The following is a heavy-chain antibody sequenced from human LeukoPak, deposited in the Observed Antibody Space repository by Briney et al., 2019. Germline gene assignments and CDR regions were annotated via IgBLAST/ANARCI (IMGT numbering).Heavy chain of an antibody. CDR1: GYTLTELS. CDR2: FDPEDGET. J-gene: IGHJ4*02. V-gene: IGHV1-24*01. D-gene: IGHD6-13*01. CDR3: AREFEERYISSFYSFFL. Sequence: ASVKVSCKVSGYTLTELSMHWVRQAPGKGLEWMGGFDPEDGETIYAQKFQGRVTMTVDTSTDTAYMELSSLRSEDTAVYYCAREFEERYISSFYSFFLWGQGTLVTVSS.